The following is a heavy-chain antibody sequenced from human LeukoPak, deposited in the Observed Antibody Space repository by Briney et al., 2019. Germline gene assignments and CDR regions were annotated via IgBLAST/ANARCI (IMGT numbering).Heavy chain of an antibody. J-gene: IGHJ5*02. D-gene: IGHD3-3*01. CDR1: GYSISSGYY. CDR3: ARDRVFFSSGNNWFDP. V-gene: IGHV4-38-2*02. CDR2: IYHSGST. Sequence: SETLSLTCTVSGYSISSGYYCGWIRQPPGKGLEWIGSIYHSGSTYYNPSLKSRVTISVDTSKNQFSLKLSSVTAADTAVYYCARDRVFFSSGNNWFDPWGQGTLVTVSS.